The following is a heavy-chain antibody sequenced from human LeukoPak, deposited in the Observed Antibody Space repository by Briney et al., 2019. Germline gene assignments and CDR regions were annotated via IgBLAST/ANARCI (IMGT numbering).Heavy chain of an antibody. CDR1: GYTFTSYD. V-gene: IGHV1-8*03. D-gene: IGHD3-10*01. Sequence: ASVKVSCKASGYTFTSYDINWVRQATGQGLEWMGWMNPNNGNKAYAQKFQGRVTITRNTSISTAYMELSSLRSEDTALYYCARVGHYYGSGSSYTYNYYMDVWGKGTAVTVSS. J-gene: IGHJ6*03. CDR3: ARVGHYYGSGSSYTYNYYMDV. CDR2: MNPNNGNK.